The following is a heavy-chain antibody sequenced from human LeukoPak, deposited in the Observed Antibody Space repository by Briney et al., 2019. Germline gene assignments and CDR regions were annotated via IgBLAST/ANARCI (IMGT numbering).Heavy chain of an antibody. D-gene: IGHD3-22*01. CDR1: GGSFSGYY. Sequence: SETLSLTCAVYGGSFSGYYWSWIRQPPGKGLEWIGEINHSGSTNYNPSLKSRVTISVDTSENQFSLKLTSVTAAGTAVYYCARGPRYYDSSGYYYRPGFDYWGQGTLVTVSS. CDR3: ARGPRYYDSSGYYYRPGFDY. V-gene: IGHV4-34*01. J-gene: IGHJ4*02. CDR2: INHSGST.